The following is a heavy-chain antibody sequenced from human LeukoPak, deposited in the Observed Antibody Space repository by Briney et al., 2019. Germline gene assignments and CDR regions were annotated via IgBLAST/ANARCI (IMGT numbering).Heavy chain of an antibody. CDR3: ARDSSGYYSPFDY. Sequence: GGSLRLSCAASGFTFSSYAMHWVRQAPGKGLEWVAVISYDGSNKYYADSVRGRFTISRDNAKNSLYLQMNSLRDEDTAVYFCARDSSGYYSPFDYWGQGTLVTVSA. J-gene: IGHJ4*02. D-gene: IGHD3-22*01. CDR1: GFTFSSYA. CDR2: ISYDGSNK. V-gene: IGHV3-30-3*01.